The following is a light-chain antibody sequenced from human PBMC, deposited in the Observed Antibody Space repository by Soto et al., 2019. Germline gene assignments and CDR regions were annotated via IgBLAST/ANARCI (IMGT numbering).Light chain of an antibody. CDR2: GAS. V-gene: IGKV3-15*01. J-gene: IGKJ1*01. Sequence: EIVMTQSPATLSVSPGERATLSCRASQSARSSLAWYQQKPGQAPRLLIYGASTRATGIPASFSGSGSGTDFTLTISGLQPEDSAVYYCQQYSNRPWTFGPGTKVDIK. CDR1: QSARSS. CDR3: QQYSNRPWT.